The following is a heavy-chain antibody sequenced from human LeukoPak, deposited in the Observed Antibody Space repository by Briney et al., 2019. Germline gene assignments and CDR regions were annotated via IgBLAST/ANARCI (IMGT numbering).Heavy chain of an antibody. CDR1: GGTFSSYA. V-gene: IGHV1-69*05. D-gene: IGHD5-24*01. CDR2: IIPIFGTA. CDR3: ASSEMATIDYYYMDV. J-gene: IGHJ6*03. Sequence: SVKVSCKASGGTFSSYAISWVRQAPGQGLEWMGRIIPIFGTANYAQKFQGRVTITTDESTSTAYMELSSLRSEYTAVYYCASSEMATIDYYYMDVWGKGTTVTVSS.